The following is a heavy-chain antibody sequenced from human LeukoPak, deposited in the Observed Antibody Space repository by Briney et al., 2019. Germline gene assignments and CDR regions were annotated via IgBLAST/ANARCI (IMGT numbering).Heavy chain of an antibody. CDR1: GFTISRYV. D-gene: IGHD1-26*01. Sequence: GGSLRLSCAASGFTISRYVMSWVRQAPGKGLEWVSSISDFRQTTYYADSVKGRFTISRDNSKNTLYLQMNSLSAEDTAVYYCARGHHVSYSGTLSGMDVWGQGTTVTVSS. CDR2: ISDFRQTT. V-gene: IGHV3-23*01. J-gene: IGHJ6*02. CDR3: ARGHHVSYSGTLSGMDV.